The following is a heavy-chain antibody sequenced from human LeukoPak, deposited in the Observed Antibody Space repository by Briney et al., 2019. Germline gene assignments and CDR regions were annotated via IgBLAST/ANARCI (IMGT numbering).Heavy chain of an antibody. D-gene: IGHD6-19*01. Sequence: AGGSLRLSCAASGFTFSSYGMHWVRQAPGKGLEWVSSITSSSSYIYYADSVRGRFTISTDNAKSSLYLQMSSLRAEDTAIYFCARERIAVAGAEIDYWGQGTLVTVSS. V-gene: IGHV3-21*01. CDR3: ARERIAVAGAEIDY. J-gene: IGHJ4*02. CDR1: GFTFSSYG. CDR2: ITSSSSYI.